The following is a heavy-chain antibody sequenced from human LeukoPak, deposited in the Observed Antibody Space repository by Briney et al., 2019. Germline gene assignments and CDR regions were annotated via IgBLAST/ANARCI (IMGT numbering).Heavy chain of an antibody. CDR3: ATADVYYCSSSSCQLFDY. CDR2: IKQGGSEN. D-gene: IGHD2-2*01. V-gene: IGHV3-7*01. J-gene: IGHJ4*02. CDR1: GFTFNSYY. Sequence: GGSLRLSCAASGFTFNSYYMSWVRQAPGKGLEWLANIKQGGSENYYVDSVKGRFTISRDNAKNSLYLQMNSLRAEDTAVYYCATADVYYCSSSSCQLFDYWGQGTLVIVSS.